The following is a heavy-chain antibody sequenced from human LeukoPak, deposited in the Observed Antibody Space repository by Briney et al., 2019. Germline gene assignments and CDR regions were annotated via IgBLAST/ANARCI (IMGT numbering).Heavy chain of an antibody. D-gene: IGHD6-13*01. J-gene: IGHJ4*02. CDR1: VVTFSSYY. Sequence: AETLTLTCAAYVVTFSSYYWSWIRQPPGKGLEWVADIYHSGNTNYNPSLKSRVNISVDTSKNQFSLKLRSVTAADTAVYYCARASPGIAPCTIDYWGQGTVVTVSS. CDR2: IYHSGNT. CDR3: ARASPGIAPCTIDY. V-gene: IGHV4-34*01.